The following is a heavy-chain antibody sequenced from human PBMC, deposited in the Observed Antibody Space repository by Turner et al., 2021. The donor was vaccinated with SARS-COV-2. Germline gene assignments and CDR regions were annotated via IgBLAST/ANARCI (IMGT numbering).Heavy chain of an antibody. V-gene: IGHV4-39*01. J-gene: IGHJ5*02. CDR1: GGSISSSSYY. CDR3: ARGRIMITFGGVIPNWFDP. CDR2: IYYSGST. D-gene: IGHD3-16*02. Sequence: QLQLQESGPGLVKPSETLSLTCTVSGGSISSSSYYWGWFRQPQGKGLEWIGSIYYSGSTYYNPSLKSRVTISVDTSKNQFSLKLSSVTAADTAVYYCARGRIMITFGGVIPNWFDPWGQGTLVTVSS.